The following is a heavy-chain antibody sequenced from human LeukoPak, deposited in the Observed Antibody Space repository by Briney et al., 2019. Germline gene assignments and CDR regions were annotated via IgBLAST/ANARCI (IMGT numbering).Heavy chain of an antibody. V-gene: IGHV4-4*07. CDR1: GGSISNFY. Sequence: SETLSLTCTVSGGSISNFYWSWIRQPAGKTLEWIGRIYSSGSTNYNPSLKSRVTMSLDTSKNQFSLKLSSVTAADTAVYFCARETTGAGTSRPFDYWGQGTLVTVSS. CDR2: IYSSGST. J-gene: IGHJ4*02. CDR3: ARETTGAGTSRPFDY. D-gene: IGHD6-13*01.